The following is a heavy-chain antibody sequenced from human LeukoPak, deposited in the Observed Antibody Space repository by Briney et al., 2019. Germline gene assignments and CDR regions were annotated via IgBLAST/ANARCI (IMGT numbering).Heavy chain of an antibody. CDR2: INPNGGGT. V-gene: IGHV1-2*02. J-gene: IGHJ4*02. CDR3: ARRYTNSWYDTDY. CDR1: GYTFNGYY. Sequence: GASVKVSCKASGYTFNGYYIHWVRQAPGQGLEWMGWINPNGGGTHYAQKFQGTVTMTRDTSISTAYMELSRLRSDDTAIYYCARRYTNSWYDTDYWGQGTLVTVSS. D-gene: IGHD6-13*01.